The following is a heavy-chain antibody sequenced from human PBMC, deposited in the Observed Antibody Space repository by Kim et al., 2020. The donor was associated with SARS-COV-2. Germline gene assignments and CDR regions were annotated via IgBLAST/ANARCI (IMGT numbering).Heavy chain of an antibody. CDR2: VFYSGTT. V-gene: IGHV4-61*01. J-gene: IGHJ4*01. CDR3: ATTDGGSLAGGYSDS. D-gene: IGHD1-26*01. Sequence: SETLSLTCAVSGVSVSSGSYFWTWIRQPPGKGLEWIGYVFYSGTTNYNPSFRGRLTMSIDTSKSQFSLNLGSVTAADTAVYYCATTDGGSLAGGYSDSWGQGALVIVSS. CDR1: GVSVSSGSYF.